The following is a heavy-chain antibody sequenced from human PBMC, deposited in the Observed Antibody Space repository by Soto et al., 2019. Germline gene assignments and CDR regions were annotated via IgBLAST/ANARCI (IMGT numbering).Heavy chain of an antibody. CDR3: AKKVNSGPGSQYFDY. D-gene: IGHD3-10*01. V-gene: IGHV3-23*01. CDR2: FRSGDGVTT. J-gene: IGHJ4*02. Sequence: EVQLLESGGGLIQPGGSLRLSCAASGFTFSSYSMSWIRQAPGKGLEWVSGFRSGDGVTTDYADSVKGRFTISRDNSQNTLFLQMNSLRVEDTAIYYCAKKVNSGPGSQYFDYWGQGTLVTVSS. CDR1: GFTFSSYS.